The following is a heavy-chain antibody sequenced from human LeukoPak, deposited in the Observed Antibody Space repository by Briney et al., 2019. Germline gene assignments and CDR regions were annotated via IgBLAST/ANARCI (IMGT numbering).Heavy chain of an antibody. J-gene: IGHJ4*02. CDR3: ARRADYLEGYFDY. Sequence: ASVTVSFKASGYTFTIYGISWVRQAPGQGLEWMRWISAYNGNTNYAQKLQGRVTMTTDTSTSTAYMELRSLRSDDTAVYYCARRADYLEGYFDYWGQGTLVTVSS. V-gene: IGHV1-18*01. D-gene: IGHD1-1*01. CDR2: ISAYNGNT. CDR1: GYTFTIYG.